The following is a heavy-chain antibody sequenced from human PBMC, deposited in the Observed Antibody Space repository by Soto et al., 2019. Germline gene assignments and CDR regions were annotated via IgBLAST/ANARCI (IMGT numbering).Heavy chain of an antibody. CDR1: GGTFSSYA. CDR3: AREGYYERWFDP. V-gene: IGHV1-69*06. D-gene: IGHD3-3*01. CDR2: IIPIFGTA. Sequence: ASVKVSCKASGGTFSSYAISWVRQAPGQGLEWMGGIIPIFGTANYAQKFQGRVTIAADKSTSTAYMELSSLRSEDTAVYYCAREGYYERWFDPWGQGTLVTVSS. J-gene: IGHJ5*02.